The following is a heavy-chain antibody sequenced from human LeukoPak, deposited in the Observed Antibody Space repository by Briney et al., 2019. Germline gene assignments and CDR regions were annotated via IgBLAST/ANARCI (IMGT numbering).Heavy chain of an antibody. Sequence: GGSLRLSCAASGFTFSSYAMHWVRQAPGKGREYVSAISSNGGSTYYANSVKGRFTISRDNSKNTLYLQMGSLRAEDMAAYYCARTPRTGYYDFWSGSEFDYWGQGTLVTVSS. CDR2: ISSNGGST. D-gene: IGHD3-3*01. CDR3: ARTPRTGYYDFWSGSEFDY. J-gene: IGHJ4*02. V-gene: IGHV3-64*01. CDR1: GFTFSSYA.